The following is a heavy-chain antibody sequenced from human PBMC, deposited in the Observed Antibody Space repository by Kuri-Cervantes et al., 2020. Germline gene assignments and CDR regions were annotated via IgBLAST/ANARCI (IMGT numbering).Heavy chain of an antibody. CDR1: GGSISRTNHY. CDR3: ARGRGESSGWYFSITPTQGNGLVSFDY. D-gene: IGHD6-19*01. V-gene: IGHV4-39*07. CDR2: INHSGST. J-gene: IGHJ4*02. Sequence: SETLSLTCTVSGGSISRTNHYWGWIRQPPGKGLEWIGEINHSGSTNYNPSLKSRVTISVDTSKNQFSLKLSSVTAADTAVYYCARGRGESSGWYFSITPTQGNGLVSFDYWGQGTLVTVSS.